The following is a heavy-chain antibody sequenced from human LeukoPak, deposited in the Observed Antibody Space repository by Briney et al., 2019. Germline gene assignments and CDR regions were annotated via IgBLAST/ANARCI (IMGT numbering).Heavy chain of an antibody. CDR1: GFTFSSYE. CDR3: AGEAGAMVF. CDR2: ISSSGSTI. V-gene: IGHV3-48*03. J-gene: IGHJ4*02. D-gene: IGHD5-18*01. Sequence: GGPLRLSCAASGFTFSSYEMNWVRQAPGKGLEWVSYISSSGSTIYYADSVKGRFTISRDNAKNSLYLQMNSLRAEDTAVYYCAGEAGAMVFGGQGTLVTVSS.